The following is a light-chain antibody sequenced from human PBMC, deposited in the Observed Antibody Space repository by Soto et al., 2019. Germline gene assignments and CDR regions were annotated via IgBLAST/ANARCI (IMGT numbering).Light chain of an antibody. Sequence: DIQMTQSPSTLSASVGDRVTITCRASQSISSWLAWYQQKPGKAPKLLIYKASSLESGVPSRFSGSGSGTEFPLTISSRQPDDFATYYCQQYNSYSWTFGQGTKVEIK. CDR2: KAS. V-gene: IGKV1-5*03. J-gene: IGKJ1*01. CDR3: QQYNSYSWT. CDR1: QSISSW.